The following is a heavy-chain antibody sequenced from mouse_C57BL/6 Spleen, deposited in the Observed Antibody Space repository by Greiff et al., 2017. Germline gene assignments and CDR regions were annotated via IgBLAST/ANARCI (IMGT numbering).Heavy chain of an antibody. CDR3: ARNWENFAV. CDR2: IYPRSGNT. D-gene: IGHD4-1*01. CDR1: GYTFTSYG. J-gene: IGHJ1*03. Sequence: QVQLQQSGAELARPGASVKMSCKASGYTFTSYGISWVKQRTGQGLEWIGDIYPRSGNTYYNEKFKGKATLTADKSSSTASMELRSLTSDDSAVYFCARNWENFAVWGTGTTVTVSA. V-gene: IGHV1-81*01.